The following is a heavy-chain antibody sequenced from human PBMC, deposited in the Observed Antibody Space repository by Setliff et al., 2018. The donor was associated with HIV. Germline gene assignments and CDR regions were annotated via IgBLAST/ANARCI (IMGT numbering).Heavy chain of an antibody. CDR2: IYYSGST. V-gene: IGHV4-59*12. CDR1: GGSISSNY. CDR3: ARSGLYRGYSSRRYYYYMDV. D-gene: IGHD6-13*01. Sequence: SETLSLTCTVSGGSISSNYWSWMRQPPGKGLVWIGHIYYSGSTNYNPSLKSRVTISVDTSRNRFSLNLSSVTAADTAVYYCARSGLYRGYSSRRYYYYMDVWGKGTTVTVSS. J-gene: IGHJ6*03.